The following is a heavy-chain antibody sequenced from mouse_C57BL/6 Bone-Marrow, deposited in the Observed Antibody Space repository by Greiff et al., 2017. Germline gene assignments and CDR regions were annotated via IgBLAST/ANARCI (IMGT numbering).Heavy chain of an antibody. D-gene: IGHD2-5*01. Sequence: VQLQQSGAELVKPGASVKISCKASGYAFSSYWMNWVKQRPGKGLEWIGQIYPGDGDTNYNGKFKGKATLTADKSSSTAYMQLSSLTSEDSAVYFCARSYYSNYPWFAYWGQGTLVTVSA. V-gene: IGHV1-80*01. J-gene: IGHJ3*01. CDR3: ARSYYSNYPWFAY. CDR2: IYPGDGDT. CDR1: GYAFSSYW.